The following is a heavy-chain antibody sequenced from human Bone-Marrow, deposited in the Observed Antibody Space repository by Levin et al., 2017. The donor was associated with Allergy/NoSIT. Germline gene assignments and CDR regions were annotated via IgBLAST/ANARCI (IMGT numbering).Heavy chain of an antibody. D-gene: IGHD6-25*01. CDR3: ARSLWSGFSASEY. V-gene: IGHV5-51*01. CDR1: GSRFSPFS. Sequence: RGEALKISCTGSGSRFSPFSLGWVLPPPGEGLEGGGVILPGDSETRYRPSLEGQITISADMSINTAYLQWNSLKASDTAIYYCARSLWSGFSASEYWGPGTLVTVSA. CDR2: ILPGDSET. J-gene: IGHJ4*02.